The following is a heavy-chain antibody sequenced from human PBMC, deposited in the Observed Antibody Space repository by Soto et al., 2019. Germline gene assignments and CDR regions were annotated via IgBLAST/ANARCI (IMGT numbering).Heavy chain of an antibody. J-gene: IGHJ4*02. D-gene: IGHD6-19*01. CDR3: ARLTTQWLVNKDEEKYYFDY. CDR1: GYSFTSYW. CDR2: IYPGDSDT. V-gene: IGHV5-51*01. Sequence: GESLKISCKGSGYSFTSYWIGWVRQMPGKGLEWMGIIYPGDSDTRYSPSFQGQVTISAAKSISTAYLQWSSLKASDTAMYYCARLTTQWLVNKDEEKYYFDYWGQGTLVTVSS.